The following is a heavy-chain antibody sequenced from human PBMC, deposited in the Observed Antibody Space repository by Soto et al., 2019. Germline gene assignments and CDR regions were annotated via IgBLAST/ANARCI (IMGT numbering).Heavy chain of an antibody. CDR1: GGTFSSYA. CDR3: ARGGSSRSSGFGVRYYYGMDV. Sequence: SVKVSCKASGGTFSSYAISWVRQAPGQGLEWMGGIIPIFGTANYAQKFQGRVTITADESTSTAYMELSSLRSEDTAVYYCARGGSSRSSGFGVRYYYGMDVWGQGTTVTVSS. V-gene: IGHV1-69*13. CDR2: IIPIFGTA. J-gene: IGHJ6*02. D-gene: IGHD3-10*02.